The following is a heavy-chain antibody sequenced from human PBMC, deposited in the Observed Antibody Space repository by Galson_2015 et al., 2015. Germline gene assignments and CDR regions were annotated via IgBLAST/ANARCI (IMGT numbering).Heavy chain of an antibody. D-gene: IGHD1-14*01. Sequence: SLRLSCAASGFTFSTYAIHWVRQAPGKGLGWVAVISYDGSKKSSADSVKGRFRVSIDNSRNTLYRQMSSLRVEDTAVYYCARDGPMGLTSFDYWGQGTLVTVSS. CDR3: ARDGPMGLTSFDY. CDR2: ISYDGSKK. CDR1: GFTFSTYA. J-gene: IGHJ4*02. V-gene: IGHV3-30-3*01.